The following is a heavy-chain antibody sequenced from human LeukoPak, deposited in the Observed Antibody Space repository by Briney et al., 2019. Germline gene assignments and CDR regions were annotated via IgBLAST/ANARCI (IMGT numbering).Heavy chain of an antibody. V-gene: IGHV3-48*02. D-gene: IGHD1-26*01. CDR3: ARDVRGGGSYQYYFDY. Sequence: GGSLRLSCAASGFTISSYAMNWVRQAPGKGLEWVSYISSSSSPINYADSVKGRFTISRDNAKNSLYLQMNSLRDEDTAVYYCARDVRGGGSYQYYFDYWGQGTLVTVSS. CDR2: ISSSSSPI. CDR1: GFTISSYA. J-gene: IGHJ4*02.